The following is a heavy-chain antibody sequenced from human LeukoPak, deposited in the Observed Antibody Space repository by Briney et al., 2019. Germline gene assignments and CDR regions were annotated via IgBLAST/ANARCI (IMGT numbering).Heavy chain of an antibody. CDR1: GFTFSSYG. D-gene: IGHD6-19*01. CDR2: IWYDGSNK. CDR3: ARDHSSGWYSDYFDY. Sequence: PGGSLRLSCAASGFTFSSYGMHWVRQAPGKGLEWVAVIWYDGSNKYYADSVKGRFTISRDNSKNTLYLQMNSLRAADTAVYYCARDHSSGWYSDYFDYWGQGTLVTVSS. J-gene: IGHJ4*02. V-gene: IGHV3-33*01.